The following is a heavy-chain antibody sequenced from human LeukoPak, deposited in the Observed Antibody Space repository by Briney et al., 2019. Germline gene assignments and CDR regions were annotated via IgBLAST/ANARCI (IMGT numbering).Heavy chain of an antibody. V-gene: IGHV3-7*05. Sequence: GGSLRLSCAASGFTFSTYWMSWVRQAPGKGLEWVANIEPGGSEKSYVDPVKGRFTISRENAKDSIVLQMNSLRAEDTAVYYCARPRYCRSGSCYFDFWGQGALVTVSS. D-gene: IGHD2-15*01. CDR2: IEPGGSEK. J-gene: IGHJ4*02. CDR3: ARPRYCRSGSCYFDF. CDR1: GFTFSTYW.